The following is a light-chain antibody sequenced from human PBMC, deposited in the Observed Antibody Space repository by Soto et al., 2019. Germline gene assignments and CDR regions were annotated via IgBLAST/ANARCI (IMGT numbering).Light chain of an antibody. CDR2: DNN. CDR1: TSNIGSNI. Sequence: QSVLTQPPSASGTPGQRITISCSGRTSNIGSNIVAWYQHLPGTAPKLLIYDNNKRPSGIPDRFSGSKSGTSATLGITGFQTGDEADYYCGSWDSSLSAYVFGTGTKLTVL. J-gene: IGLJ1*01. CDR3: GSWDSSLSAYV. V-gene: IGLV1-51*01.